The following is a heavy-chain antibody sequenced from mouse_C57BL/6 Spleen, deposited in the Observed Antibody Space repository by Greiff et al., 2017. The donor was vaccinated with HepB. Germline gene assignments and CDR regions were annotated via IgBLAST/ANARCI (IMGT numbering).Heavy chain of an antibody. V-gene: IGHV14-1*01. CDR3: TATVVDYYFDY. D-gene: IGHD1-1*01. CDR1: GFNIKDYY. Sequence: VQLQQSGAELVRPGASVKLSCTASGFNIKDYYMHWVTQRPEQGLEWIGRIDPEDGDTEYAPKFQGKATMTADTSSNTAYLQLSSLTSEDTAVYYCTATVVDYYFDYWGQGTTLTVSS. J-gene: IGHJ2*01. CDR2: IDPEDGDT.